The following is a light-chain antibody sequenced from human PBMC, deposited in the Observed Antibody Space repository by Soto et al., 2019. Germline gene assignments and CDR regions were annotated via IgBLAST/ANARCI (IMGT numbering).Light chain of an antibody. Sequence: DIVLTQSPYALAVSLGERATINCKSSQSVLYSSNNKNYLAWYQQKPGQPPKLLIYWASTRESGVPDRFSGSGSGTDFTLTISGLQAEDVAVYYCQQYYNTPLTFGGGTKV. CDR2: WAS. CDR3: QQYYNTPLT. V-gene: IGKV4-1*01. J-gene: IGKJ4*01. CDR1: QSVLYSSNNKNY.